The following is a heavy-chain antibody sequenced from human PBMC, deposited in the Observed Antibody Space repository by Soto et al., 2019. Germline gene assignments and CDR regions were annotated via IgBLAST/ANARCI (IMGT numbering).Heavy chain of an antibody. J-gene: IGHJ4*02. CDR1: GGSISSSNW. CDR3: ASSKYYDILTGHSETDDY. CDR2: IYHSGST. Sequence: QVQLQESGPGLVKPSGTLSLTCAVSGGSISSSNWWRWVRQPPGKGVEWIGEIYHSGSTNYNPSLKSRVTISVDKSKNQFSLKQSSVTAADTAVYYCASSKYYDILTGHSETDDYWGQGTLVTVSS. D-gene: IGHD3-9*01. V-gene: IGHV4-4*02.